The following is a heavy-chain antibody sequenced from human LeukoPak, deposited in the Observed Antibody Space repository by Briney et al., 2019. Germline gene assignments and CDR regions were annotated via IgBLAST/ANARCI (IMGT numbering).Heavy chain of an antibody. CDR3: ARVGYSYGYVDY. CDR1: GGSISSYY. V-gene: IGHV4-59*12. J-gene: IGHJ4*02. D-gene: IGHD5-18*01. CDR2: IYYSGST. Sequence: PSETLSLTCTVSGGSISSYYWSWIRQPPGKGLEWIGYIYYSGSTYYNPSLKSRVTISVDTSKNQFSLKLNSVTAADTAVYYCARVGYSYGYVDYWGQGTLVTVSS.